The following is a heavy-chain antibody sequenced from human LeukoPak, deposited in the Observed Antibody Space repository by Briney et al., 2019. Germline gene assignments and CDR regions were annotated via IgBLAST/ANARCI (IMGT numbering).Heavy chain of an antibody. CDR2: IYTSGST. CDR1: GGSISSGSYY. D-gene: IGHD3-16*01. CDR3: ARGGPRDAFDI. Sequence: PSETLSLTCTVSGGSISSGSYYWSWIRQPAGKGLEWIGRIYTSGSTNYNPSLKSRVTISVDTSMNQFSLKLSSVTAADTAVYYCARGGPRDAFDIWGQGTMVTVSS. J-gene: IGHJ3*02. V-gene: IGHV4-61*02.